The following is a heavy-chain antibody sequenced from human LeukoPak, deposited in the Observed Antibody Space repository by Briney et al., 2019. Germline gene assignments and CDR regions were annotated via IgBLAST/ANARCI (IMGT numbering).Heavy chain of an antibody. CDR1: GGSISSYY. D-gene: IGHD4-23*01. CDR3: ARVTTVVTPAAFDI. Sequence: SETLSLTCTVSGGSISSYYWSWIRQPPGKGLEWIGYIYYSGSTNYNPSLKSRVTISVDTSKNQFSLKLSSVTAADTAVYYCARVTTVVTPAAFDIWGQGTMVTVSS. CDR2: IYYSGST. V-gene: IGHV4-59*12. J-gene: IGHJ3*02.